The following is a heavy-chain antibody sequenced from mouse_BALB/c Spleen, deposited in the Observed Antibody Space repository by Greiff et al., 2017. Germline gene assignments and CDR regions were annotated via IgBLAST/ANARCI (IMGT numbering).Heavy chain of an antibody. J-gene: IGHJ4*01. CDR3: AGDKGYDYDPYAMDY. CDR1: GFTFSDYG. D-gene: IGHD2-4*01. CDR2: ISTLAYSI. V-gene: IGHV5-15*02. Sequence: DVKLVESGGGLVQPGGSRKLSCAASGFTFSDYGMAWVRQAPGKGPEWVAFISTLAYSIYYADTVTGRFTISRENAKNTLYLDMSSLRSEDTAMYYCAGDKGYDYDPYAMDYWGQGTSVTVSA.